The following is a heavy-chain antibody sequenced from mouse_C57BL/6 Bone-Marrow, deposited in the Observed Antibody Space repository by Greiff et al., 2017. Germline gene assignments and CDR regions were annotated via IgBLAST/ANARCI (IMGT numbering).Heavy chain of an antibody. D-gene: IGHD4-1*01. J-gene: IGHJ4*01. CDR3: ARGGGTGAMDY. Sequence: QVQLQQSGAELARPGASVKLSCKASGYTFTSYGISWVKQRTGQGLEWIGEIYPRSGNTYYNEKFKGKATLTADKSSSMAYMDLRSLTSEASAVYFCARGGGTGAMDYWGQGTSVTVSS. V-gene: IGHV1-81*01. CDR1: GYTFTSYG. CDR2: IYPRSGNT.